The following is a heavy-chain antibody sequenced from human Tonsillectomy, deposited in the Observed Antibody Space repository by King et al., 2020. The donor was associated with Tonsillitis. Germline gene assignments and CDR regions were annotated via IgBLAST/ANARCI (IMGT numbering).Heavy chain of an antibody. CDR1: GFTFSNYD. D-gene: IGHD3-22*01. J-gene: IGHJ3*02. CDR2: ISSSSSYI. Sequence: VQLVESGGGLVKPGGSLRLSCAASGFTFSNYDMNWVRQAPGKGLEWVSSISSSSSYIYFADSVKGRFTISRDNAKNSRYLQMNSLRVEDTAVYFCVKNKGAGYYYTSRGAFDIWGQGTLVTVSS. V-gene: IGHV3-21*01. CDR3: VKNKGAGYYYTSRGAFDI.